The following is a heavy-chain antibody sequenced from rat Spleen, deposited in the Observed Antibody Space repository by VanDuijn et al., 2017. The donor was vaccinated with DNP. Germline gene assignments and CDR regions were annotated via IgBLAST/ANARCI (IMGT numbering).Heavy chain of an antibody. V-gene: IGHV5-22*01. J-gene: IGHJ2*01. CDR3: IRWNSGHFDY. D-gene: IGHD4-3*01. CDR1: GFTFSDHY. Sequence: EVQLVESGGGLVQPGRSLKLSCVVSGFTFSDHYMVWVRQAPTKGLEWVAYIGSDGYAPYYGDSVKGRFTISRDNAKSTLYLQMNSLRSEDMATYYCIRWNSGHFDYWGQGVMVTVSS. CDR2: IGSDGYAP.